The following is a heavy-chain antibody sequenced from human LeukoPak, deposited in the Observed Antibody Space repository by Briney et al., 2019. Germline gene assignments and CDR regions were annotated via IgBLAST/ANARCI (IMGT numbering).Heavy chain of an antibody. D-gene: IGHD3-16*01. CDR1: GFTFSSYS. CDR3: ARFISLGA. V-gene: IGHV3-7*01. J-gene: IGHJ5*02. Sequence: GGSLRLSCAASGFTFSSYSMNWVRQAPGKGLEWVANIKKDGSEKNYVDSVKGRFTISRDNAKNSLYLQMDSLRAEDTAVYYCARFISLGAWGQGTLVTVSS. CDR2: IKKDGSEK.